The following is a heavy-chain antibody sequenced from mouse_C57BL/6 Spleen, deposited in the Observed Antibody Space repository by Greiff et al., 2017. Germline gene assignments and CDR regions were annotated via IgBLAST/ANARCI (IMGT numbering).Heavy chain of an antibody. CDR1: GYTFTDYY. D-gene: IGHD2-4*01. J-gene: IGHJ3*01. V-gene: IGHV1-26*01. Sequence: EVLLQQSGPELVKPGASVKISCKASGYTFTDYYMNWVKQSHGQSLEWIGDINPNNGGTSYNQKLKGKATLTVDKSSSTAYMGLLRLTSEASAVYYCARAGDDYDGFAYWGQGTLVTVSA. CDR3: ARAGDDYDGFAY. CDR2: INPNNGGT.